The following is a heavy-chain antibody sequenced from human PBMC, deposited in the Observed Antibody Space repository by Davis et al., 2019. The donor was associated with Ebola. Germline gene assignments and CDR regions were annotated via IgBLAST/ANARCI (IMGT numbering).Heavy chain of an antibody. CDR2: IYHSESS. Sequence: GSLRLSCTDSVITFSSYAMTWVRQPPGKGLEWIGYIYHSESSNYNPSLKSRVTISVDTSKNQFSLRLSSVTAADTALYYCARGIPDHFDHWGQGTLVTVSS. CDR1: VITFSSYA. J-gene: IGHJ4*02. V-gene: IGHV4-59*12. CDR3: ARGIPDHFDH. D-gene: IGHD2-2*02.